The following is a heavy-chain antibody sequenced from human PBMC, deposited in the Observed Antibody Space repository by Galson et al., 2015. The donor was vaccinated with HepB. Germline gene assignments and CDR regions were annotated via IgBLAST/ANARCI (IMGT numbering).Heavy chain of an antibody. V-gene: IGHV6-1*01. J-gene: IGHJ6*03. Sequence: CAISGDSVSSHSAAWNWIRQSPSRGLEWLGRTYYRSKWYNDYAVSVKSRITINPDTSKNQFSLQLNSVTPEDTAVYYCARADAYYYYYYMDVWGKGTTVTVSS. CDR1: GDSVSSHSAA. D-gene: IGHD2-2*01. CDR3: ARADAYYYYYYMDV. CDR2: TYYRSKWYN.